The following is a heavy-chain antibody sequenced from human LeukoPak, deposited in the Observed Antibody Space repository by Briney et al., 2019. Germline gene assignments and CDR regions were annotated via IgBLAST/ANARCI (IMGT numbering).Heavy chain of an antibody. J-gene: IGHJ4*02. CDR1: GFTFSSYG. D-gene: IGHD3-22*01. V-gene: IGHV3-23*01. Sequence: GGSLRLSCAASGFTFSSYGMSWVRQAPGKGLEWVSVICGSDDSTYYADSVKGRFTISRDNSKNTLSLQMSGLRAEDTAVYYCAKADDSSGYYSDYWGQGTLVTVSS. CDR3: AKADDSSGYYSDY. CDR2: ICGSDDST.